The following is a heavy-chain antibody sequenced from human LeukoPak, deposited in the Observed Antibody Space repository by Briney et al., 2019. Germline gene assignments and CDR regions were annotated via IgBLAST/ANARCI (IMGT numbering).Heavy chain of an antibody. CDR2: MNPNSGNT. J-gene: IGHJ5*02. Sequence: ASVKVSCKASGYTFTSYDINWVRQATRQGLEWMGWMNPNSGNTGYAQKFQGRVTMTRNTSISTAYMELSSLRSEDTAVYYCARGRRWLSQLPRNWFDPWGQGTLVTVSS. CDR1: GYTFTSYD. V-gene: IGHV1-8*01. CDR3: ARGRRWLSQLPRNWFDP. D-gene: IGHD2-2*01.